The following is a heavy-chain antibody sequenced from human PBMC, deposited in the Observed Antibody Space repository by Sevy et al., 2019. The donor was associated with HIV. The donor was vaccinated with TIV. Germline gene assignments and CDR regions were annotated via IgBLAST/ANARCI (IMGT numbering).Heavy chain of an antibody. D-gene: IGHD3-3*01. CDR1: GFTFSDSW. J-gene: IGHJ4*02. Sequence: GGSLRLSCAASGFTFSDSWMHWVRQAPGKGLEWVANKNQDGNEKAYVDSVKGRFTISRDNAKNSLYLQMNGLRDDDTAVYYCATFSVGYWGQGTLVTVSS. CDR3: ATFSVGY. V-gene: IGHV3-7*01. CDR2: KNQDGNEK.